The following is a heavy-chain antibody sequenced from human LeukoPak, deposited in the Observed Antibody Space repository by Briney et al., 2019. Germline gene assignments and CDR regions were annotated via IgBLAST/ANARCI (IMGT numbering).Heavy chain of an antibody. V-gene: IGHV3-33*01. CDR2: IWYDGSNK. CDR1: GFTFSSYG. Sequence: GESLKISCAASGFTFSSYGMHWVRQAPGKGLEWVAVIWYDGSNKYFADSVKGRFTISRDNSKNTLYLQMNSLRAEDTAVYYCARELHLVGATPDAFDIWGQGTMVTVSS. CDR3: ARELHLVGATPDAFDI. J-gene: IGHJ3*02. D-gene: IGHD1-26*01.